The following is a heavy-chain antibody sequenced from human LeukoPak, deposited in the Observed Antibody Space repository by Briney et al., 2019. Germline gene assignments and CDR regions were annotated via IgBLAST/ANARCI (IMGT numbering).Heavy chain of an antibody. D-gene: IGHD5-24*01. V-gene: IGHV3-7*01. Sequence: QAGGSLRLSCAASGFTFSAYWMTWVRQAPGKGLEWVANIKEDGTEKNYVDSVKGRFTISRDNVKKSLYLEVNSLRVEDTAVYYCARGRWSDYWGQGTQVTVSS. J-gene: IGHJ4*02. CDR1: GFTFSAYW. CDR2: IKEDGTEK. CDR3: ARGRWSDY.